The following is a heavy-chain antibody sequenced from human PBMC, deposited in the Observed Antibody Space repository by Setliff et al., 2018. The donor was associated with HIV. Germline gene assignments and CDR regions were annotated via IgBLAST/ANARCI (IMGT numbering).Heavy chain of an antibody. Sequence: SETLSLTCTVSGASISNYYWSWIRQPPGKGLEWLGYVYYSGSTSYNPSLKSRLTISVDTSKDHFSLRLSSVTAADTAVYYCARADYDTGTYYFDFWGHGTLVTAPQ. CDR2: VYYSGST. CDR1: GASISNYY. J-gene: IGHJ4*01. CDR3: ARADYDTGTYYFDF. V-gene: IGHV4-59*01. D-gene: IGHD3-22*01.